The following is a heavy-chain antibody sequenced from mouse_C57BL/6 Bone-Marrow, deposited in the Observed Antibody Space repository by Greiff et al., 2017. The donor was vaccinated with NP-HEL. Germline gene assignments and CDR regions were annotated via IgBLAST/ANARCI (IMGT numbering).Heavy chain of an antibody. CDR2: IDPSDSYT. CDR1: GYTFTSYW. CDR3: AIYYGSSYWYFDV. D-gene: IGHD1-1*01. Sequence: QVQLQQPGAELVRPGTSVKLSCKASGYTFTSYWMHWVKQRPGQGLEWIGVIDPSDSYTNYNQKFKGKATLTVDTSSSTAYMQLSSLTSEDSAVYYCAIYYGSSYWYFDVWGTGTTATVSS. V-gene: IGHV1-59*01. J-gene: IGHJ1*03.